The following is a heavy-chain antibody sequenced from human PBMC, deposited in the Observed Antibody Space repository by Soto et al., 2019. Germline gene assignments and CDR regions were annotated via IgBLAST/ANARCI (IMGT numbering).Heavy chain of an antibody. V-gene: IGHV6-1*01. CDR2: TYYRSKWYN. J-gene: IGHJ6*02. Sequence: RSQTLSLTCAISGDSVSSNSAAWNWIRQSPSRGLEWLGRTYYRSKWYNDYAVSVKSRITINPDTSKNQFSLQLNSVTPEDTAVYYCAREGDGIAVAGTTGGYGMDVWGQGTTVTVSS. CDR3: AREGDGIAVAGTTGGYGMDV. D-gene: IGHD6-19*01. CDR1: GDSVSSNSAA.